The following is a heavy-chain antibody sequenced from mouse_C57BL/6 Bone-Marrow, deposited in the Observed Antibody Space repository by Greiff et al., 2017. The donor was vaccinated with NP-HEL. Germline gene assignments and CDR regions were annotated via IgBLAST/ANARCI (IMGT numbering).Heavy chain of an antibody. D-gene: IGHD1-1*01. J-gene: IGHJ2*01. Sequence: VQLQQSGAELVRPGTSVKVSCKASGYAFTNYLIEWVKQRPGQGLEWIGVINPGSGGTNYNEKFKGKATLTADKSSSTAYMQLSSLTSEDSAVYFCARGDYYCSSYYFDYCGQGTTLTVSS. V-gene: IGHV1-54*01. CDR2: INPGSGGT. CDR3: ARGDYYCSSYYFDY. CDR1: GYAFTNYL.